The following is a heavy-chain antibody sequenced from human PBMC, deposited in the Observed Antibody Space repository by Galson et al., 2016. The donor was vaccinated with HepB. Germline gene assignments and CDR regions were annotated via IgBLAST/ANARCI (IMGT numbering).Heavy chain of an antibody. V-gene: IGHV3-53*01. Sequence: SLRLSCAASGFTVSTNYMSWVRQAPGKGLEWVPVIYSSGSTYYADSVKGRFTFSRDNSKNTLYLQMNSLRAEDTAVYYCARAWVNSGMDVWGQGTAVTVSS. CDR3: ARAWVNSGMDV. J-gene: IGHJ6*02. CDR2: IYSSGST. D-gene: IGHD4-23*01. CDR1: GFTVSTNY.